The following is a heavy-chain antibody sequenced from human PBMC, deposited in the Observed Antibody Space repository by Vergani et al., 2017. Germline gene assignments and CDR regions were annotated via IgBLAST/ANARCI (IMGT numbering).Heavy chain of an antibody. Sequence: QVQLVESGGGVVQPGRSLRLSCAASGFTFSSYAMHWVRQAPGKGLEWVAVISYDGSNKYYADSVKGRFTISRDNSKNTLYLQMNSLRAEDTAVYYCARVDYSSGWYSLIDYWGQGTLVTVSS. CDR2: ISYDGSNK. D-gene: IGHD6-19*01. J-gene: IGHJ4*02. V-gene: IGHV3-30-3*01. CDR1: GFTFSSYA. CDR3: ARVDYSSGWYSLIDY.